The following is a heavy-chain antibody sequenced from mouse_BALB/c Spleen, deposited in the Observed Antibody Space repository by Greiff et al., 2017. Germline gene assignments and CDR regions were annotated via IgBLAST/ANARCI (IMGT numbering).Heavy chain of an antibody. Sequence: EVQLVESGGGLVQPGGSRKLSCAASGFTFSSFGMHWVRQAPEKGLEWVAYISSGSSTIYYADTVKGRFTISRDNPKNTLFLQMTSLRSEDTAMYYCARSILVDYWGQGTTLTVSS. CDR2: ISSGSSTI. CDR1: GFTFSSFG. V-gene: IGHV5-17*02. J-gene: IGHJ2*01. CDR3: ARSILVDY.